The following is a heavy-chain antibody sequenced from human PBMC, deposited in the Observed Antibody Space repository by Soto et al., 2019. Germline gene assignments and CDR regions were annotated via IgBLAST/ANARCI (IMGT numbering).Heavy chain of an antibody. CDR1: GFTFSSYA. D-gene: IGHD1-26*01. CDR2: ISGGGSSS. Sequence: EMQLVESGGRLVQPGGSLRLACEASGFTFSSYAMSWVRQAPGKGLEWVTGISGGGSSSYFADSVKGRFTISRHNSKNTLYLQMDRLSAEDTAVYYCAKDCYGGSYYNGLDVWGQGTTVVVSS. V-gene: IGHV3-23*04. CDR3: AKDCYGGSYYNGLDV. J-gene: IGHJ6*02.